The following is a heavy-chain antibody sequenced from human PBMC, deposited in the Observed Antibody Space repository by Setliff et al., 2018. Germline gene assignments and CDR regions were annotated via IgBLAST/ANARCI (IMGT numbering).Heavy chain of an antibody. CDR1: GGTFSYYY. V-gene: IGHV4-34*01. Sequence: PSETLSLTCAAHGGTFSYYYWTWIRQSPGKGLEWIGENNHSGSAKYRPSLGSRVTISVDTSNNQVSLTLTSVTAADTAVYYCARGRNVAARLLGTWGQGTLVTVSS. D-gene: IGHD6-6*01. CDR3: ARGRNVAARLLGT. J-gene: IGHJ5*02. CDR2: NNHSGSA.